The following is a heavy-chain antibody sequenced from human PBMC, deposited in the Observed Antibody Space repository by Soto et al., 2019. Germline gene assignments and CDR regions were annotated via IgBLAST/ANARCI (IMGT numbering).Heavy chain of an antibody. Sequence: SETLSLTCAVYGGSFSGYYWSWIRQPPGKGLEWIGEINHSGSTNYNPSLKSRVTISVDTSKNQFSLKLSSVTAADTAVYYCARGQEYYDFWSGYRGANWFDPWGQGTLVTVSS. V-gene: IGHV4-34*01. J-gene: IGHJ5*02. CDR2: INHSGST. CDR1: GGSFSGYY. CDR3: ARGQEYYDFWSGYRGANWFDP. D-gene: IGHD3-3*01.